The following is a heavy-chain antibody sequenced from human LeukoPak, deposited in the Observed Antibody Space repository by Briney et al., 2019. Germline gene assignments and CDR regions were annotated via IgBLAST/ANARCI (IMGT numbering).Heavy chain of an antibody. CDR1: VYTFTTYY. CDR3: ARGGCGGDCSFDY. V-gene: IGHV1-46*01. D-gene: IGHD2-21*02. Sequence: ASVKVSCKASVYTFTTYYTHWVRQAPGQGLEWMGIINPSGGSTSYAQKFQGRVTMTRDTSTGTVCMELSSLRSEDTAVYYCARGGCGGDCSFDYWGQGTLVTVSS. J-gene: IGHJ4*02. CDR2: INPSGGST.